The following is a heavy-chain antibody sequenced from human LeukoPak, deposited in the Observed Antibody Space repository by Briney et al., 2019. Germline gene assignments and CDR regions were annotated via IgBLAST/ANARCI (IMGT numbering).Heavy chain of an antibody. CDR1: GGTFSSYA. CDR2: IIPILGIA. Sequence: GASVKVSCKASGGTFSSYAISWVRHAPGQGLEGMERIIPILGIANYAQKYQGRVTITADKSTSTAYVELSSLRSEDTAVYYCARDPPPGSFGENMDVWGQGTTVTVSS. J-gene: IGHJ6*02. CDR3: ARDPPPGSFGENMDV. V-gene: IGHV1-69*04. D-gene: IGHD3-10*01.